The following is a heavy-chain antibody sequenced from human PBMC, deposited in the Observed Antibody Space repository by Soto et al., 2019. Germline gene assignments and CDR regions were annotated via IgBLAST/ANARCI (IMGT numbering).Heavy chain of an antibody. CDR1: GGSISSYY. CDR2: IYYSGST. D-gene: IGHD2-2*01. J-gene: IGHJ6*03. Sequence: SETLSLTCTVSGGSISSYYWSWIRQPPGKGLEWIGYIYYSGSTNYNPSLKSRVTISVDTSKNQFSLKLSSVTAADTAVYYCARGVVSSYYYYYYMDVWGKGTTVTVSS. V-gene: IGHV4-59*01. CDR3: ARGVVSSYYYYYYMDV.